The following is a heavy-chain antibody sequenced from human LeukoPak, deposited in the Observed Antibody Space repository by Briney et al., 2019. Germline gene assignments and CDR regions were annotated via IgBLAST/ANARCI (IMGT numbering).Heavy chain of an antibody. CDR2: IWYDGSNK. J-gene: IGHJ6*02. CDR1: GFTFSSYG. V-gene: IGHV3-33*06. D-gene: IGHD3-16*01. Sequence: GGSLRLSCAASGFTFSSYGMHWVRQAPGKGLEWVAVIWYDGSNKYYADSVKGRFTISRDNSKNTLYLQMNSLRAEDTAVYYCAKRGSYYYYYGMDVWGQGTTVTVSS. CDR3: AKRGSYYYYYGMDV.